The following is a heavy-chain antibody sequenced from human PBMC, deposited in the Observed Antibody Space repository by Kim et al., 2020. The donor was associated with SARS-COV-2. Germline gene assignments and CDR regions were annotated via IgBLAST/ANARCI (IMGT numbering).Heavy chain of an antibody. CDR1: GFTFSSYW. CDR2: INSDGSST. CDR3: ARGDVTVPYSNYGNYYYYGMDV. D-gene: IGHD4-4*01. J-gene: IGHJ6*02. Sequence: GGSLRLSCAASGFTFSSYWMHWVRQAPGKGLVWVSRINSDGSSTSYADSVKGRFTISRDNAKNTLYLQMNSLRAEDTAVYYCARGDVTVPYSNYGNYYYYGMDVWGQGTTVTVSS. V-gene: IGHV3-74*01.